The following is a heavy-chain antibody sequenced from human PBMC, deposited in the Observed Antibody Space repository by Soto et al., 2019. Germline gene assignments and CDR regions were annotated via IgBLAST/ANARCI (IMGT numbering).Heavy chain of an antibody. Sequence: QVQLVQSGAEVKKPGSSVKVSCKASGGTFSSYAISWVRQAPGQGLEWMGGIIPIFGTANYAQQCQGRVSITADESTSTAYMDLSSLRSEDTAVYCCAREGGEGIDYWVQGTLVTVSS. J-gene: IGHJ4*02. CDR1: GGTFSSYA. CDR2: IIPIFGTA. D-gene: IGHD1-26*01. CDR3: AREGGEGIDY. V-gene: IGHV1-69*12.